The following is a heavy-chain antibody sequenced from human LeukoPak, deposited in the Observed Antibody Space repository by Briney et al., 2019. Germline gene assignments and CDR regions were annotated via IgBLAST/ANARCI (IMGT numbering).Heavy chain of an antibody. J-gene: IGHJ4*02. CDR2: ISYDGSNK. V-gene: IGHV3-30*18. Sequence: GGSLRLSCAASGFTFSSYGMHWVRQAPGKGLEWVAVISYDGSNKYYADSVKGRFTISRDNSKNTLYLQTNSLRAEDTAVYYCAKGPQGPLGYWGQGTLVTVSS. CDR1: GFTFSSYG. D-gene: IGHD3-3*01. CDR3: AKGPQGPLGY.